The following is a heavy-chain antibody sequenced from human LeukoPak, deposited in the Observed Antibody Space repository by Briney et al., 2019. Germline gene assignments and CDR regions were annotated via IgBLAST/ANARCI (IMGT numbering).Heavy chain of an antibody. CDR3: ATGRGYSYGVPWFDP. CDR1: GYTLTELS. CDR2: FDPEDGET. V-gene: IGHV1-24*01. J-gene: IGHJ5*02. D-gene: IGHD5-18*01. Sequence: APVKVSCKVSGYTLTELSMHWVRQAPGKGLAWMGGFDPEDGETIYAQKFQGRVTMTEDTSTDTAYMELSSLRSEDTAVYYCATGRGYSYGVPWFDPWGQGTLVTVSS.